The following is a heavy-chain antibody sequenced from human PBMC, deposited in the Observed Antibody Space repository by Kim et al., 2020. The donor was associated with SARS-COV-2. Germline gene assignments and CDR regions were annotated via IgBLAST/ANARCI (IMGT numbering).Heavy chain of an antibody. Sequence: GGSLRLSCAASGFTFSSYAMSWVRQAPGKGLEWVSAISGSGGSTYYADSVKGRFTISRDNSKNTLYLQMNSLRAEDTAVYYCAKAGIGITMVRGANFFDYWGQGTLVTVSS. CDR3: AKAGIGITMVRGANFFDY. D-gene: IGHD3-10*01. J-gene: IGHJ4*02. V-gene: IGHV3-23*01. CDR2: ISGSGGST. CDR1: GFTFSSYA.